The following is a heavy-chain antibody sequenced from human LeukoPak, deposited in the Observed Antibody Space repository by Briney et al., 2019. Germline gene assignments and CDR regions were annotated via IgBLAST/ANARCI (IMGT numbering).Heavy chain of an antibody. CDR2: ISSSSSYI. V-gene: IGHV3-21*01. CDR3: ARDPNDFWSGTFSDY. J-gene: IGHJ4*02. D-gene: IGHD3-3*01. CDR1: GFTFSSYS. Sequence: PGGSLRLSCAASGFTFSSYSMNRVRQAPGKGLEWVSSISSSSSYIYYADSVKGRFTISRDNAKNSLYLQMNSLRAEDTAVYYCARDPNDFWSGTFSDYWGQGTLVTVSS.